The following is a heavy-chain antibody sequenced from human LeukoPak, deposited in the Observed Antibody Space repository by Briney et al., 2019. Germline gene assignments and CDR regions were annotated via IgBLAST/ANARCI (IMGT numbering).Heavy chain of an antibody. J-gene: IGHJ4*02. CDR1: GGSINSGTYS. Sequence: PSQTLSLTCAVSGGSINSGTYSWSWIRQPPGTGLEWIGYVYHSGSTYYNPSLKSRVTISVDTPKNQFSLNLGSVTAADTAIYYCARKYCTSTTCYPDYWGQGTLVTVSS. CDR2: VYHSGST. V-gene: IGHV4-30-2*01. CDR3: ARKYCTSTTCYPDY. D-gene: IGHD2-2*01.